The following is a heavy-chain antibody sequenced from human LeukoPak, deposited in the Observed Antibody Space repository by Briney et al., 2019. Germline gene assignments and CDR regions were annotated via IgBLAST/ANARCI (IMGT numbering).Heavy chain of an antibody. D-gene: IGHD1-26*01. CDR1: GGTFSSYA. V-gene: IGHV1-69*05. CDR3: ARGEVAHDYYYYMDV. Sequence: AASVKVSCKASGGTFSSYAISWVRQAPGQGLEWMGGIIPIFGTANYAQKFQGRVTITTDESTSTAYMELSSLRSEDTAVYYCARGEVAHDYYYYMDVWGKGTTVTVSS. J-gene: IGHJ6*03. CDR2: IIPIFGTA.